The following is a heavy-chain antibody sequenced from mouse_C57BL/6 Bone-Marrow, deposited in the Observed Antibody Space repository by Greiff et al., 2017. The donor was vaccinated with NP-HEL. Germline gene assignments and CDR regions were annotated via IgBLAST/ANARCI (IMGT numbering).Heavy chain of an antibody. CDR1: GFTFSDFY. CDR3: ARDGRYYAMDY. CDR2: SRNKANDYTT. Sequence: EVKLVESGGGLVQSGRSLRLSCATSGFTFSDFYMEWVRQAPGKGLEWIAASRNKANDYTTEDSAYVKGRFIVSRDTSQSILYRQMNALRAEDAAIYYCARDGRYYAMDYWGQGTSVTVSS. V-gene: IGHV7-1*01. J-gene: IGHJ4*01.